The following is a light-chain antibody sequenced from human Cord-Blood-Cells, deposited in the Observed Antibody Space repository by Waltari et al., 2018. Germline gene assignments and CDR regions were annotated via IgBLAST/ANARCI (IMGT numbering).Light chain of an antibody. Sequence: EIVLTQSPATLSLSPGERATISCRASQSVSSYLAWYQQKPGQAPRLLIYGASNRATGIPARFSGSGSGTDFTLTISSLEPEDCAVYYCQQRSNWPLYTFGQGTKLEIK. CDR1: QSVSSY. V-gene: IGKV3-11*01. CDR3: QQRSNWPLYT. CDR2: GAS. J-gene: IGKJ2*01.